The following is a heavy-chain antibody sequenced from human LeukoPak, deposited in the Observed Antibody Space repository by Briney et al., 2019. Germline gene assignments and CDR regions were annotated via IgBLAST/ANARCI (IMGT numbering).Heavy chain of an antibody. D-gene: IGHD3-22*01. J-gene: IGHJ4*02. V-gene: IGHV1-69*04. CDR2: IIPILGIA. Sequence: ASVKVSCKASGGTFSSYAISWVPQAPGQGLEWMGRIIPILGIANYAQKFQGRVTITADKSTSTAYMELSSLRSEDTAVYYCARAHNDYYDSSGYPEAGYWGQGTLVTVSS. CDR3: ARAHNDYYDSSGYPEAGY. CDR1: GGTFSSYA.